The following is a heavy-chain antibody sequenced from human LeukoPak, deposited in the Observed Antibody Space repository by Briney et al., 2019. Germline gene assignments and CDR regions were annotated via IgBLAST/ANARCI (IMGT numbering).Heavy chain of an antibody. CDR3: ARYGYGSGGDY. J-gene: IGHJ4*02. CDR2: IFHSQTT. Sequence: SETLSLTCTVSGSSISGLYYWAWIRQPPGRGLEWIGNIFHSQTTYYNPSPKSRVTISVDTSKNQFSLKLSSVTAADTAVYYCARYGYGSGGDYWGQGTLVTVSS. CDR1: GSSISGLYY. D-gene: IGHD3-10*01. V-gene: IGHV4-38-2*02.